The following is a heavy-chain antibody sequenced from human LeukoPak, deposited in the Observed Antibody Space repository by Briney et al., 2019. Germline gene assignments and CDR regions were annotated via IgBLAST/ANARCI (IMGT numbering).Heavy chain of an antibody. Sequence: GGSLRLSCAASGFSFSSYGMHWVRQAPGKGLEWVTFIRYDGSNKYYADSVKGRFTISRDNSKNTLYLQMNSLRTEDTAVYYCAKDSSGSSWYWDYWGRGTLVTVSS. CDR2: IRYDGSNK. V-gene: IGHV3-30*02. CDR3: AKDSSGSSWYWDY. J-gene: IGHJ4*02. CDR1: GFSFSSYG. D-gene: IGHD6-13*01.